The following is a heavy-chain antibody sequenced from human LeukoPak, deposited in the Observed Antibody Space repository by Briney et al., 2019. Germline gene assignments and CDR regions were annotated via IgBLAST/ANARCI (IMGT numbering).Heavy chain of an antibody. CDR1: GYTFTGYY. Sequence: ASVKVSCKASGYTFTGYYIHWVRQAPGQGLEWMGWINPNSGGTDYAQKFQGRVTMTRDTSIRTAYMELSRLRSDDTAVYYCARGYGSGLENNWFDPWGQGTLATVSS. CDR3: ARGYGSGLENNWFDP. CDR2: INPNSGGT. J-gene: IGHJ5*02. V-gene: IGHV1-2*02. D-gene: IGHD6-19*01.